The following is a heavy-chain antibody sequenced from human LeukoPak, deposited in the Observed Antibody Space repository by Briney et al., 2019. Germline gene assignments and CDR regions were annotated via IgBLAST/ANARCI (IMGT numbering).Heavy chain of an antibody. CDR2: IYYSGST. D-gene: IGHD4-17*01. CDR1: GGSISSSGYY. CDR3: ARHLGTTTDRFSYYYYYYMDV. J-gene: IGHJ6*03. V-gene: IGHV4-39*01. Sequence: PSETLSLTCTVSGGSISSSGYYWGWIRQPPGKGLEWIGSIYYSGSTYYNPSLKSRVTISVDTSKNQFSLKLSSVTAADTAVYYCARHLGTTTDRFSYYYYYYMDVWGKGTTVTVSS.